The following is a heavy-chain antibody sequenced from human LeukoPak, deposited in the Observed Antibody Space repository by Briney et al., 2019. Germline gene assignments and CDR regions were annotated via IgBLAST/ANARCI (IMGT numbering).Heavy chain of an antibody. V-gene: IGHV1-18*04. Sequence: ASVKVSCKASGYTFTSYGISWVRQAPGQVLEWMGWISAYNGNTNYAQKLQGRVTMTTDTSTSTAYMELRSLRSDDTAVYYCAREVLTYYYGSGSAYYFDYWGQGTLVTVSS. CDR3: AREVLTYYYGSGSAYYFDY. CDR2: ISAYNGNT. J-gene: IGHJ4*02. D-gene: IGHD3-10*01. CDR1: GYTFTSYG.